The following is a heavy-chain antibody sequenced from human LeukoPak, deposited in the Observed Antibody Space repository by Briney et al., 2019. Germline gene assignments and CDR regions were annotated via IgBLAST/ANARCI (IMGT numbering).Heavy chain of an antibody. CDR1: GYSINNGYY. D-gene: IGHD3-22*01. J-gene: IGHJ4*02. Sequence: SETLSLTCTVSGYSINNGYYWGWIRQPPGKGLEWIGSIYHFGRTYYNPSLKSRATISVDTSKSQFSLKLTSVTAADTAVYYCAREPPLTYYYDSSGYYEYWGQGTLVTVSS. CDR3: AREPPLTYYYDSSGYYEY. V-gene: IGHV4-38-2*02. CDR2: IYHFGRT.